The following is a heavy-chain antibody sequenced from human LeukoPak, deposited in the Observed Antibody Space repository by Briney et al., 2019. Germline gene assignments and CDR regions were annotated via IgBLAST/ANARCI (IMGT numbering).Heavy chain of an antibody. D-gene: IGHD3-22*01. CDR1: GYTFTSYA. J-gene: IGHJ4*02. V-gene: IGHV1-3*01. CDR2: INAGNGNT. Sequence: ASVKVSGKASGYTFTSYAMHWVRQAPGQRLEWMGWINAGNGNTKYSQKFQGRVTITRDTSASAAYMELSSLRSEDTAVHYCARDDSSGIPFDYWGQGTLVTVSS. CDR3: ARDDSSGIPFDY.